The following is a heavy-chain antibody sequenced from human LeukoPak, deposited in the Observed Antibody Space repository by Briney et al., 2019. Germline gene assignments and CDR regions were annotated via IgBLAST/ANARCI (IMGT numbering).Heavy chain of an antibody. CDR2: IYYSGRT. CDR3: ARALGRLSWFDP. D-gene: IGHD7-27*01. CDR1: GASISISNYY. Sequence: SETLSLTCSVSGASISISNYYWGWIRQPPGKGLEWIGSIYYSGRTYYNPSLKSRVTISVDTSKNQFSLKLRSVTAADTAVYYCARALGRLSWFDPWGQGTLASVSS. J-gene: IGHJ5*02. V-gene: IGHV4-39*07.